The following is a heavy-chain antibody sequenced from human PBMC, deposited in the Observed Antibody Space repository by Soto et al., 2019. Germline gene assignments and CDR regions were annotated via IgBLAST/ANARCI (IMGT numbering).Heavy chain of an antibody. J-gene: IGHJ6*02. V-gene: IGHV6-1*01. CDR1: GDSVSSNSAA. Sequence: SQTLSLTCAISGDSVSSNSAAWNWIRQSPSRGLEWLGRTYYRSKWYNDYAVSVKSRITINPDTSRNQFSLKLSSLTAADTVVYYCARWHSSSGYYGMDVWGQGTTVTVSS. CDR3: ARWHSSSGYYGMDV. CDR2: TYYRSKWYN. D-gene: IGHD6-25*01.